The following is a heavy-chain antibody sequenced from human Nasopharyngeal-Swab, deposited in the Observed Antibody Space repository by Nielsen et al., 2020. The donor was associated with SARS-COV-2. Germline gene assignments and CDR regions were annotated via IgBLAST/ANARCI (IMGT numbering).Heavy chain of an antibody. D-gene: IGHD4-17*01. CDR2: ISYDGRNE. Sequence: GESLKISCAASVFTFSSYAMHWVRQAPATGLEWVAVISYDGRNEYHADSVKGRCTISRDNSKKTLYLHMNSLSAEDTAVYYCARGNYGDYAGMGVDYWGQGTLVTVSS. J-gene: IGHJ4*02. CDR1: VFTFSSYA. CDR3: ARGNYGDYAGMGVDY. V-gene: IGHV3-30*04.